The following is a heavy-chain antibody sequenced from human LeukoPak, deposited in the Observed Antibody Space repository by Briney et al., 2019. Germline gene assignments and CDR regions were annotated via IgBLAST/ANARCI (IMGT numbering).Heavy chain of an antibody. CDR1: GYTFTSYY. D-gene: IGHD6-6*01. Sequence: ASVKVSCKASGYTFTSYYMHWVRQAPGQGLEWMGIINPSGGSTSYAQKFQGRVAMTRDMSTSTVYMELSSLRSEDTAVYYCAKLGSARPREGFDHWGQGTLVTVSS. V-gene: IGHV1-46*01. CDR3: AKLGSARPREGFDH. CDR2: INPSGGST. J-gene: IGHJ4*02.